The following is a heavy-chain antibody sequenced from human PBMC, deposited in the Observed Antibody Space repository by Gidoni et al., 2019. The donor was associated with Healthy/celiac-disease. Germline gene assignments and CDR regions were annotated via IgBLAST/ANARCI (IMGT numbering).Heavy chain of an antibody. CDR2: INHSGST. CDR1: GGSFSGYY. J-gene: IGHJ4*02. Sequence: QVQLQQWGAGLLKPSETLSLTCAVYGGSFSGYYWSWIRQPPGKGLEWIGEINHSGSTNYNPSLKSRVTISVDTSKNQFSLKLSSVTAADTAVYYCAAERAYCGGDCYGIKGAIDYWGQGTLVTVSS. D-gene: IGHD2-21*02. CDR3: AAERAYCGGDCYGIKGAIDY. V-gene: IGHV4-34*01.